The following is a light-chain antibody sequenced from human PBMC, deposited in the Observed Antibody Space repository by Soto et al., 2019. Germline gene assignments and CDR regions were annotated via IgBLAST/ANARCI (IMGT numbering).Light chain of an antibody. CDR1: QSVPRSY. CDR2: GTA. Sequence: EIVLTQSPGTLSLSPGERATLSCRASQSVPRSYLAWYQQKPGQAPRLLLYGTASRATGIPDRFSGSGSGTDFTLTISRLEHEEFAVFYCQQYGSSITFGQGTRLEIK. J-gene: IGKJ5*01. V-gene: IGKV3-20*01. CDR3: QQYGSSIT.